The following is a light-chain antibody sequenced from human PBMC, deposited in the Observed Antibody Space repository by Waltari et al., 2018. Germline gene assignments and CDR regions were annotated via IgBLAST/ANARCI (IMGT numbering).Light chain of an antibody. V-gene: IGLV1-44*01. CDR1: RSNIGRNT. Sequence: QSVLTQPPSASGTPGQRVPISCSGSRSNIGRNTVNWYQHPPGTAPKLLIYIDDQRPSGVPDRFSGSKSGTSASLAISGLQSEDEADYHCATWDDSLNGWVFGGGTKLTVL. J-gene: IGLJ3*02. CDR3: ATWDDSLNGWV. CDR2: IDD.